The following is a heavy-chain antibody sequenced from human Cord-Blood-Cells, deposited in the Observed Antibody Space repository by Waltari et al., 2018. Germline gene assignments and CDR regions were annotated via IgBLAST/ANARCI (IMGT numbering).Heavy chain of an antibody. CDR3: ARALYYYDSSGYFDY. CDR1: GGPFSSYA. CDR2: IIPIFGTA. V-gene: IGHV1-69*06. J-gene: IGHJ4*02. Sequence: QVPLVQSGAAVKKPGSSVKVSCQASGGPFSSYAISWVRQAPGQGLEWMGGIIPIFGTANYAQKFQGRVTITADKSTSTAYMELSSLRSEDTAVYYCARALYYYDSSGYFDYWGQGTLVTVSS. D-gene: IGHD3-22*01.